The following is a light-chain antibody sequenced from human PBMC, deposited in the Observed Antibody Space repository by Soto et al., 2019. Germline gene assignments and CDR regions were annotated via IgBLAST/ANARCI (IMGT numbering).Light chain of an antibody. CDR2: AAS. Sequence: DLRMSQSPTSLSASVGDRVTITCRASQGISDYLAWYQQKPGKVPKLLIYAASTLQSEVPSRFSGSGSGTDFTLTISSLQPEDVATYYCQKYNSAPQTFGQGTKVDIK. CDR3: QKYNSAPQT. V-gene: IGKV1-27*01. CDR1: QGISDY. J-gene: IGKJ1*01.